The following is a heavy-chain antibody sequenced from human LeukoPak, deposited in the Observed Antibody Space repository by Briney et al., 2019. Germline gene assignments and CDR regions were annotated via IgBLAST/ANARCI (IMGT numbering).Heavy chain of an antibody. Sequence: SETLSLTCAVSGDSISCCYWTWIRQSAGKGLEWIGRVFISGSTNYNPSLQGRVTMSVDRSKSQFSLRLSSVTAADTAVYYCVRQGYNYGAFNAWGQGTLVTVSS. J-gene: IGHJ4*02. D-gene: IGHD5-18*01. CDR2: VFISGST. CDR3: VRQGYNYGAFNA. CDR1: GDSISCCY. V-gene: IGHV4-4*07.